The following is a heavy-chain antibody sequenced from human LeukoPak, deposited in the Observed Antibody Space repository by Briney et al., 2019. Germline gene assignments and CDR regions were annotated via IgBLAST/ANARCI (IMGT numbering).Heavy chain of an antibody. J-gene: IGHJ6*03. D-gene: IGHD3-3*01. V-gene: IGHV3-30*02. CDR1: GFSFSSHG. CDR2: IWSDGTNK. CDR3: AKNPLPESGYYYYCYMDV. Sequence: PGGSLRLSCAASGFSFSSHGMHWVRQAPGKGLEWVAVIWSDGTNKYYADSVKGRFTISRDNSKNTLYLQMNSLRAEDTAVYYCAKNPLPESGYYYYCYMDVWGKGTTVTVSS.